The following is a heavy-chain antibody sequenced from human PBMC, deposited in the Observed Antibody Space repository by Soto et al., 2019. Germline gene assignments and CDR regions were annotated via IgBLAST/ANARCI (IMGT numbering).Heavy chain of an antibody. CDR1: GFTISSNY. CDR2: IYSGGSA. Sequence: EVQLVESGGGLVQPGGSLRLSCAASGFTISSNYMSWVRQAPGKGLEWVSVIYSGGSAYYADSVKGRFTISRDNSKNTLYLKMNGRRAGDRVVYYCGKHGYSLGGGYFDYGGQGPLVTVPS. J-gene: IGHJ4*02. V-gene: IGHV3-66*04. CDR3: GKHGYSLGGGYFDY. D-gene: IGHD5-18*01.